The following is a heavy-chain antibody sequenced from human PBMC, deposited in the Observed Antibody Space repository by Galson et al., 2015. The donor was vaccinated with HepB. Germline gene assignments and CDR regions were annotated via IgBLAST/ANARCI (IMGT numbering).Heavy chain of an antibody. CDR3: ARDRGPYWLGYDAFDI. Sequence: SVKVSCKASGYTFTSYGISWVRQAPGQGLEWMGWISAYNGNTNYAQKLQGRVTMTRDTSTSTVYMELSSLRSEDTAVYYCARDRGPYWLGYDAFDIWGQGTMVTVSS. V-gene: IGHV1-18*01. CDR1: GYTFTSYG. CDR2: ISAYNGNT. J-gene: IGHJ3*02. D-gene: IGHD3-9*01.